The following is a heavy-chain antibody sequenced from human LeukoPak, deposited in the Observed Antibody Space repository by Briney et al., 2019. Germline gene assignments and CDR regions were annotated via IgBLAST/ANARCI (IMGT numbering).Heavy chain of an antibody. Sequence: GGSLRLSCAASGFTFSSYGMHWVRQAPGKGLEWVAVISYDGSNKYYADSVKGRFTISRDNSKNTLYLQMNSLRAEDTAVYYCAKLGSSGWYNRDYWGQGTLVTVSS. CDR2: ISYDGSNK. D-gene: IGHD6-19*01. V-gene: IGHV3-30*18. J-gene: IGHJ4*02. CDR3: AKLGSSGWYNRDY. CDR1: GFTFSSYG.